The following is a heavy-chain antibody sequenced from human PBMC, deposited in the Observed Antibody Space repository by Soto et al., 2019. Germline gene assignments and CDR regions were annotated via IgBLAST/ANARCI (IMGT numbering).Heavy chain of an antibody. CDR3: AREYNYDSSGIGFDS. Sequence: PSETLSLTCTVSGGSISSGGYYWYWIRQHPGKGLEWIGYIYYSGTTYYNPSLKSRVTISVDTSKNQFSLKLSSVTAADTAIYYCAREYNYDSSGIGFDSWGQGTLVTVSS. J-gene: IGHJ4*02. V-gene: IGHV4-31*03. CDR1: GGSISSGGYY. D-gene: IGHD3-22*01. CDR2: IYYSGTT.